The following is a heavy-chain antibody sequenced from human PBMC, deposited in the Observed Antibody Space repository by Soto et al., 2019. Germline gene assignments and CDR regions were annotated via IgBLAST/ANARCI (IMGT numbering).Heavy chain of an antibody. CDR2: IWYDGSNK. J-gene: IGHJ4*02. CDR1: GFTFSLYG. CDR3: AREIVGATEEPCDY. D-gene: IGHD1-26*01. Sequence: QVQLVESGGGVVQPGRSLRLSCAASGFTFSLYGMHWVRQAPGKGLEWVAVIWYDGSNKYYAESVKGRFTISRDNSKNTLYLQMNSLRAEDTAVYYCAREIVGATEEPCDYWGQGTLVTVSS. V-gene: IGHV3-33*01.